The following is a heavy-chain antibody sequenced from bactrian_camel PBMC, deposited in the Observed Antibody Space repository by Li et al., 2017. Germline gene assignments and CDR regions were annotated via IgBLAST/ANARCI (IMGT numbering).Heavy chain of an antibody. Sequence: HVQLVESGGGSVQAGGSLRLSCEMSAFTNSRWCMGWFRQALGKEREGVAVIDSAGSTSYADFVKGRFTISKDKAKDTVYLQMNSLKPEDTAMYSCKTAGWRYCEYNYWGQGTQVTVS. D-gene: IGHD1*01. J-gene: IGHJ4*01. CDR2: IDSAGST. V-gene: IGHV3S53*01. CDR1: AFTNSRWC. CDR3: KTAGWRYCEYNY.